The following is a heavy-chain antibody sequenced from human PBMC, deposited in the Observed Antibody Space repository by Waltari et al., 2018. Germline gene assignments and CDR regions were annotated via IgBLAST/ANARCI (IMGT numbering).Heavy chain of an antibody. V-gene: IGHV4-59*01. J-gene: IGHJ4*02. Sequence: QVPLQESGPGLARPSENLSPTCAVSGGAMNTYHCPGIRQPPRKGLEYIGYIYDSGATNYNPSLKSRITISIDTSMNQFYLKVTSVTAADTAVYYCARGDRAPSGYGTELDYWGQGTMVTVSS. CDR2: IYDSGAT. D-gene: IGHD5-12*01. CDR1: GGAMNTYH. CDR3: ARGDRAPSGYGTELDY.